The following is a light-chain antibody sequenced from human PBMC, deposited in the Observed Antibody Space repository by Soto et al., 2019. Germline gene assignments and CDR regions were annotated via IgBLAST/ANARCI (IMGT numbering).Light chain of an antibody. V-gene: IGLV1-40*01. CDR1: SSNIGAGYD. CDR2: GNS. J-gene: IGLJ1*01. CDR3: QSYDSSLSGYV. Sequence: QCVLTQPPSVSGAPGHRVTISSTWSSSNIGAGYDVPWYQQLPGTAPKLLIYGNSNRPSGVPDRFSGSKSGTSASLAITGLQAEDEADYYCQSYDSSLSGYVFGPGTKVTLL.